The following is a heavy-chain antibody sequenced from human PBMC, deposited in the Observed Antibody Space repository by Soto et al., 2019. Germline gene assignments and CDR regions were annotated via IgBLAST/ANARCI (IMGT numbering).Heavy chain of an antibody. CDR3: ARESGGATATLDYYYYYMDV. Sequence: QVQLVQSGAEVRKPGASVTVSCRASGDSFNDYYIHWVRQAPGQGFEWMGWINPNGGVTKYAQKYQGRVSMTRDTSIRTVYMQLSRLRSDATAVYYCARESGGATATLDYYYYYMDVWGTGTTVNVSS. D-gene: IGHD5-12*01. CDR2: INPNGGVT. V-gene: IGHV1-2*02. CDR1: GDSFNDYY. J-gene: IGHJ6*03.